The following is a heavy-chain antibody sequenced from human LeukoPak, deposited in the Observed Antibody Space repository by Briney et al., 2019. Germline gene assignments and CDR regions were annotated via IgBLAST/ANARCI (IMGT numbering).Heavy chain of an antibody. CDR3: ARGYYYDSSGYFFDY. J-gene: IGHJ4*02. V-gene: IGHV1-2*02. CDR2: INPNSGGT. Sequence: WASVKVSCKASGYTFTGYYMHWVRQAPGQGLEWMGWINPNSGGTNYAQKFQGRVTMTRNTSISTAYMELSSLRSEDTAVYYCARGYYYDSSGYFFDYWGQGTLVTVSS. D-gene: IGHD3-22*01. CDR1: GYTFTGYY.